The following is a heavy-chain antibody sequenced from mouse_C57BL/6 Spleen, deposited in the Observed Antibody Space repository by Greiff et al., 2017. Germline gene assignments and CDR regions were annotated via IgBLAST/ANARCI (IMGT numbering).Heavy chain of an antibody. J-gene: IGHJ2*01. D-gene: IGHD2-1*01. CDR3: ASIYYGNYGYYFDY. CDR1: GYSITSGYY. V-gene: IGHV3-6*01. CDR2: ISYDGSN. Sequence: EVQLQESGPGLVKPSQSLSLTCSVTGYSITSGYYWNWIRQFPGNKLEWMGYISYDGSNNYNPSLKNRISITLDTSKNQFFLKLNSVTTEDTATYYCASIYYGNYGYYFDYWGQGTTLTVSS.